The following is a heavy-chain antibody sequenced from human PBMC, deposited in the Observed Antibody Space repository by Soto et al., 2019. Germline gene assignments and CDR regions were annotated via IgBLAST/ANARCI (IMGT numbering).Heavy chain of an antibody. D-gene: IGHD6-13*01. V-gene: IGHV3-23*01. CDR3: AKGGDSSSWKNWFDP. CDR1: GFTFSNYA. CDR2: ISGSGSSI. J-gene: IGHJ5*02. Sequence: EVQLLESGGGLVQPGGSLRLSCAASGFTFSNYAMTWVRQAPGKGLEWVSGISGSGSSIYYADSVKGRFTISRDNSKNTLYLQMYSLRAEDTAVYYCAKGGDSSSWKNWFDPWGQGTLVTVSS.